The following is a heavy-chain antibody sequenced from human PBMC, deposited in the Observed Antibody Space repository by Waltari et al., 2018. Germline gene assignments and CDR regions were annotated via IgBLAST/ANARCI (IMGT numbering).Heavy chain of an antibody. J-gene: IGHJ6*03. CDR2: INHSGST. D-gene: IGHD3-10*01. CDR1: GGSFSGYY. CDR3: ARARIGYYYYYYMDV. Sequence: QVQLQQWGAGLLKPSETLSLTCAVYGGSFSGYYWRWIRQPPGKGLEWIGEINHSGSTNYTPSLKSRVTISVDTSKNQFSLKLSSVTAADTAVYYCARARIGYYYYYYMDVWGKGTTVTVSS. V-gene: IGHV4-34*01.